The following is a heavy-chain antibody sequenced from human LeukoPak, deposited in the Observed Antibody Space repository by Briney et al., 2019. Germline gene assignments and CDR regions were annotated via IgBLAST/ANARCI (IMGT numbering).Heavy chain of an antibody. CDR3: AARDASRGFDY. J-gene: IGHJ4*02. CDR2: IYPGDSDT. D-gene: IGHD5-24*01. V-gene: IGHV5-51*01. Sequence: GESLKISCKGSGYSFTAYWIGWVRQMPGKGLEWMGIIYPGDSDTRYSPSFQGQVTISADKSISTAYLQWSSPKASDTAMYYCAARDASRGFDYWGQGTLVTVSS. CDR1: GYSFTAYW.